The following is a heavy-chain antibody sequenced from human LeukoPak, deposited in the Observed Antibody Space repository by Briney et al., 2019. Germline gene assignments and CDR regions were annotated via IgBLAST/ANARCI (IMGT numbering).Heavy chain of an antibody. CDR1: GFTFSDYG. J-gene: IGHJ4*02. CDR3: AREGVGGGLDY. Sequence: PGRSLRLSCAASGFTFSDYGMHWVRQAPGTGLVWVSRIKTDGSYTEYADSVKGRFTVSRDNAKNTLSLQVNSLRAEDTAVYHCAREGVGGGLDYWGQGSLVTVSP. V-gene: IGHV3-74*03. CDR2: IKTDGSYT. D-gene: IGHD2-15*01.